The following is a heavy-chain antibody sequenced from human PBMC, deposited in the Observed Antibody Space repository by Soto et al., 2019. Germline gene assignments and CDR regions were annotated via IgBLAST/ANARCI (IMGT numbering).Heavy chain of an antibody. CDR2: MLFDGSNK. CDR1: GFTFSSYG. V-gene: IGHV3-30*03. J-gene: IGHJ4*02. D-gene: IGHD6-13*01. CDR3: AREDHSRASFDF. Sequence: QVQLVDSGGGVVQPGRSLRLSCAASGFTFSSYGMHWVRQAPGKGLEWVAMMLFDGSNKNYADSVKGRFILTRDNSKDTLYLQMNSLRTEDTAVYYCAREDHSRASFDFWGQGTLVTVSS.